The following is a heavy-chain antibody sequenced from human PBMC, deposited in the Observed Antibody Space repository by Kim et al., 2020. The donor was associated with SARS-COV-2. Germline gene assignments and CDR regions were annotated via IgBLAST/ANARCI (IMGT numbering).Heavy chain of an antibody. CDR2: IYYTGST. CDR3: GRDRRSRSS. V-gene: IGHV4-30-4*01. CDR1: GGSISSADSY. Sequence: SETLSLTCSVSGGSISSADSYWSWIRQPPGKGLEWIGYIYYTGSTYYNPSLKSRVTILVDTSRSQFSLKLGSVTAADTAVYYCGRDRRSRSSW. D-gene: IGHD6-6*01. J-gene: IGHJ5*01.